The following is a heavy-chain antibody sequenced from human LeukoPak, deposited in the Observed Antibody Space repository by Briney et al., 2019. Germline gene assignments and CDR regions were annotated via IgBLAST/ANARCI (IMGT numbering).Heavy chain of an antibody. Sequence: SETLSPTCTVSGGSISSYYWSWIRQPAGKGLEWIGYIYYSGSTYYNPSLKSRVTISVETSKNQFSLKLSSVTAADTAVYYCARGRYYYDSSGYYYWFDPWGQGTLVTVSS. CDR1: GGSISSYY. CDR3: ARGRYYYDSSGYYYWFDP. D-gene: IGHD3-22*01. J-gene: IGHJ5*02. V-gene: IGHV4-59*12. CDR2: IYYSGST.